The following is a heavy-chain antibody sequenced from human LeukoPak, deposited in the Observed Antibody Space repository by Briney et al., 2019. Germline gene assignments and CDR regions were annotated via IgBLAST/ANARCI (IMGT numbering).Heavy chain of an antibody. CDR3: ARGLRYCSGGSCYSGFPYYYYYMDV. CDR2: IYYSGST. V-gene: IGHV4-59*01. Sequence: SETLSLTCTVSGGSISSYCWSWIRQPPGKGLEWIGYIYYSGSTNYNPSLKSRVTISVDTSKNQFSLKLSSVTAADTAVYYCARGLRYCSGGSCYSGFPYYYYYMDVWGKGTTVTVSS. D-gene: IGHD2-15*01. CDR1: GGSISSYC. J-gene: IGHJ6*03.